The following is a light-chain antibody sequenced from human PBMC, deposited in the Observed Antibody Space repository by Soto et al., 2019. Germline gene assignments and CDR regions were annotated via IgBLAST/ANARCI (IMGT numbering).Light chain of an antibody. J-gene: IGKJ2*01. Sequence: DIVMTQSPDSLAVALGERATINCKSSQSVLYSSNNKNYLAWYQQKPGQPPKLLIYWASTRESGVPDRFSGSGSGTDFTLNLSSLQADYVAVYYCQHYYSPLVYTFGQGTKLEIK. CDR1: QSVLYSSNNKNY. CDR3: QHYYSPLVYT. V-gene: IGKV4-1*01. CDR2: WAS.